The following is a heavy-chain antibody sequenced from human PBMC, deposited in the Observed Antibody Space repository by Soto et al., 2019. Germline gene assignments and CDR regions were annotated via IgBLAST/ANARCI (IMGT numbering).Heavy chain of an antibody. CDR1: GFTFSSYA. J-gene: IGHJ4*02. CDR2: ISGSGGST. V-gene: IGHV3-23*01. D-gene: IGHD3-16*01. CDR3: AKTRMITFGGVTDY. Sequence: EVQLLESGGGLVQPGGSLRLSCAASGFTFSSYAMSWVLQAPGKGLEWVSAISGSGGSTYYADSVKGRFTISRDNSKNTLYLQMNSLGAEDTAVYYCAKTRMITFGGVTDYWGQGTLVTVSS.